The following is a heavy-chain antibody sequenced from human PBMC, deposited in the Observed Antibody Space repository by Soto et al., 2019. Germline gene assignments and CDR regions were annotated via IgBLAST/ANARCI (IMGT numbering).Heavy chain of an antibody. D-gene: IGHD6-19*01. J-gene: IGHJ1*01. V-gene: IGHV3-21*01. Sequence: GGSLRLSCAASGFTFSSYSMNWVRQAPGKGLEWVSSISSSSSYIYYADSVKGRFTISRDNAKNSLYLQMNSLRAEDTAVYYCARDPEYSSGQKIAEYFQHWGQGTLVTVSS. CDR3: ARDPEYSSGQKIAEYFQH. CDR1: GFTFSSYS. CDR2: ISSSSSYI.